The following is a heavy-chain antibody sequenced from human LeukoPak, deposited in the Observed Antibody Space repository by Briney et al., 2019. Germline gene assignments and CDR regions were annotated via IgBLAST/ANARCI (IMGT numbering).Heavy chain of an antibody. CDR1: GFTFSSYG. CDR2: ISYDGSNK. D-gene: IGHD6-19*01. Sequence: PGGSLRLSCAAFGFTFSSYGMHWVRQAPGKGLEWVAVISYDGSNKYYADSVKGRFTISRDNSENTLYLQMNSLRAEDTAVYYCAKDQYSSGKSWGWYYFDYWGQGTLVTVSS. J-gene: IGHJ4*02. CDR3: AKDQYSSGKSWGWYYFDY. V-gene: IGHV3-30*18.